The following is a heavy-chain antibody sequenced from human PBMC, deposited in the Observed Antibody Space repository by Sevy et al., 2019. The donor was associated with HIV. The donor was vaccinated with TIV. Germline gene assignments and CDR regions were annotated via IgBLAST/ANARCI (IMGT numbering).Heavy chain of an antibody. Sequence: GGSLRLSCAASRFTFSNYWMSWVRQAPGKGLEWVANIKRDGSEKYYVDSVKGRFTISRDNAKSSLYPQMNGLRGEDTALYYCARDCSSTTCLWGLDVWGQGTTVTVSS. CDR2: IKRDGSEK. CDR3: ARDCSSTTCLWGLDV. J-gene: IGHJ6*02. CDR1: RFTFSNYW. D-gene: IGHD2-2*01. V-gene: IGHV3-7*03.